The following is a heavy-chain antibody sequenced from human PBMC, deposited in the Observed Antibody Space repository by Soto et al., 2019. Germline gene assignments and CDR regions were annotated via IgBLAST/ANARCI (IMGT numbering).Heavy chain of an antibody. Sequence: QVQLVESGGGVVQPGRSLRLSCAASGFTFSSYGMHWVRQAPGKGLGWVAVIWYDGSNKYYADSVKGRFTISRDNSKNTLYLQMNSLRAEDTAVYYCARAFEGVTRTSGDAFDIWGQGTMVTVSS. J-gene: IGHJ3*02. CDR1: GFTFSSYG. CDR3: ARAFEGVTRTSGDAFDI. D-gene: IGHD2-21*02. V-gene: IGHV3-33*01. CDR2: IWYDGSNK.